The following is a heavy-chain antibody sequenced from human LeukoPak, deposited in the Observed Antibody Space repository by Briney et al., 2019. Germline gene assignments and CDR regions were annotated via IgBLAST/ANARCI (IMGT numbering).Heavy chain of an antibody. J-gene: IGHJ6*03. CDR2: IKQDGSEK. CDR1: GFTFSTFW. D-gene: IGHD2-15*01. V-gene: IGHV3-7*01. Sequence: GGSLRLSCAASGFTFSTFWMTWVRQAPEKGLEWVAAIKQDGSEKFYVDSVKGRFTISRDNAKNSLYLQMNSLRAEDTAVYYCARSGRGLYYYMDVWGKGTTVTVSS. CDR3: ARSGRGLYYYMDV.